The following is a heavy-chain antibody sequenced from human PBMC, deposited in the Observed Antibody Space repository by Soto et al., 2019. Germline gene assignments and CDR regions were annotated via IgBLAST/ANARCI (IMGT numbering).Heavy chain of an antibody. D-gene: IGHD3-10*01. CDR3: ASVFVYYYYAMDV. V-gene: IGHV6-1*01. CDR2: TYYRSKWHN. CDR1: GDSVSSNSAA. J-gene: IGHJ6*02. Sequence: SQTLSLTCAISGDSVSSNSAAWNWIRQSPSRGLEWLGRTYYRSKWHNDYALSVKSRITITPDTSKNQFSLQLNSVTPEDTAVYYCASVFVYYYYAMDVWGQGTTVTVSS.